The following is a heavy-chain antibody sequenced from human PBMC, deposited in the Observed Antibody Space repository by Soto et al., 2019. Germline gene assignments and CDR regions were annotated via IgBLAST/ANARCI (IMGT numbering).Heavy chain of an antibody. CDR2: INHSGST. D-gene: IGHD3-9*01. V-gene: IGHV4-34*01. CDR3: ARGREYYDILTGYYHTFDY. J-gene: IGHJ4*02. CDR1: GGSFSGYY. Sequence: SETLSLTCAVYGGSFSGYYWSWIRQPPGEGLEWIGEINHSGSTNYNPSLKSRVTISVDTSKNQFSLKLSSVTAADTAVYYCARGREYYDILTGYYHTFDYWGQGTLVTVSS.